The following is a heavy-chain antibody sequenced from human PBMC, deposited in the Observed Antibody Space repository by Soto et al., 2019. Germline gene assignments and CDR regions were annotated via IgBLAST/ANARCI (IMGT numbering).Heavy chain of an antibody. CDR3: ARGLYAAHWHHFFDS. J-gene: IGHJ4*02. D-gene: IGHD1-1*01. V-gene: IGHV3-7*03. Sequence: VRLVESGGGLVQPGGSLRLSCRASGFTFTNYWMSWVRQAPGKGLEWVANIKSDETENYYVDSVRGRFTISRDNAKNSLFLQMDSLRAEDTALYYCARGLYAAHWHHFFDSWGQGTLVTVSS. CDR2: IKSDETEN. CDR1: GFTFTNYW.